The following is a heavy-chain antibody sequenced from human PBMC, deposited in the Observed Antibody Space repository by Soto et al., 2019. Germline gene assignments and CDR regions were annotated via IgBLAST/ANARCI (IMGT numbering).Heavy chain of an antibody. CDR2: ISGSGGST. CDR1: GFTFSSYA. D-gene: IGHD2-15*01. V-gene: IGHV3-23*01. J-gene: IGHJ3*02. CDR3: AKDQVHDIVVVDDAFDI. Sequence: EVQLLESGGGLVQPGGSLRLSCAASGFTFSSYAMSWVRQAPGKGLEWVSAISGSGGSTYYADSVKGRFTISRDNSKNTLYLQMNSLRAEDTAVYYCAKDQVHDIVVVDDAFDIWGQGTMVTVSS.